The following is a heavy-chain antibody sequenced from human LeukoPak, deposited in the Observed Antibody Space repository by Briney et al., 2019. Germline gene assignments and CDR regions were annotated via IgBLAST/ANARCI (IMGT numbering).Heavy chain of an antibody. J-gene: IGHJ4*02. V-gene: IGHV3-33*06. CDR2: IWYDGSNK. Sequence: QPGGSLRLSCAASGFTFSSYGMHWVRQAPGKGLEWVAVIWYDGSNKYYADSVKGRFTISRDNSKNTLYLQMNSLRAEDTAVYYCAKDELGYCSGGSCFFDYWSQGTLVTVSS. CDR3: AKDELGYCSGGSCFFDY. CDR1: GFTFSSYG. D-gene: IGHD2-15*01.